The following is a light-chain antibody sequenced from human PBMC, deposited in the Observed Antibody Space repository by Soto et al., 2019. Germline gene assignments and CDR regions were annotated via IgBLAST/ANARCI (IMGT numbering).Light chain of an antibody. J-gene: IGKJ5*01. CDR2: TTS. CDR3: QQANAFPIT. Sequence: DIQMTQSPSFMSASVGDRVTVTCRASQHINRWLAWYQQKPGEAPKLLIYTTSTLASGVPSRFSGSGSGTDFTLTISSLQPEDFATHYCQQANAFPITFGQGTRLEIK. V-gene: IGKV1-12*01. CDR1: QHINRW.